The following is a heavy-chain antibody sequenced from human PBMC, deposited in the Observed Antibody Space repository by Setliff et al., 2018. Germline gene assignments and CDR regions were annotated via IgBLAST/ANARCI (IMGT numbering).Heavy chain of an antibody. CDR2: ISPNSGGT. Sequence: ASVKVSCKASGYTFTGYYTHWVRQAPGQGLEWMGRISPNSGGTNYAQKFQGRVTMTRDTSISTAYMELSRLRSDDTAVYYCARVAVGAMGADYWGQGTLVTVSS. CDR3: ARVAVGAMGADY. CDR1: GYTFTGYY. J-gene: IGHJ4*02. V-gene: IGHV1-2*06. D-gene: IGHD1-26*01.